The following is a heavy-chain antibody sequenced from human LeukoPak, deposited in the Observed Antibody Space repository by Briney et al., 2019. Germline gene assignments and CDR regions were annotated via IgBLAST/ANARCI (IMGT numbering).Heavy chain of an antibody. D-gene: IGHD6-19*01. Sequence: GGSLRLSCAASGFPFSNHGMHWVRQAPGKGLEWVAVISYDGRNKHYADSMKGRFTISRDNSQNTLSLQMNSLRAEDTAVYYCVKDGDDSGWNYFDYWGQGTLVTVSS. CDR3: VKDGDDSGWNYFDY. CDR2: ISYDGRNK. J-gene: IGHJ4*02. CDR1: GFPFSNHG. V-gene: IGHV3-30*18.